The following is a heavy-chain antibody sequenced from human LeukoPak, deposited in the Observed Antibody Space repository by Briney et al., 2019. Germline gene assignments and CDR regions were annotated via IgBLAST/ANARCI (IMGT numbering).Heavy chain of an antibody. J-gene: IGHJ3*02. CDR2: IYHSGST. V-gene: IGHV4-38-2*02. CDR1: GYSISSGYY. D-gene: IGHD2-2*01. CDR3: ARGEYQLLQGAFDI. Sequence: SETLSLTCTVSGYSISSGYYWGWIRQPPGKGLEWIGSIYHSGSTYYNPSLKSRVTISVDTSKNQFSLRLSSVTAADTAVYYCARGEYQLLQGAFDIWGQGTMVTVSS.